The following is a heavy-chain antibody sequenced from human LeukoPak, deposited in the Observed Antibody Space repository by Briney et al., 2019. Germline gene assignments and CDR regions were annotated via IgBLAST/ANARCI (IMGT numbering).Heavy chain of an antibody. J-gene: IGHJ4*02. CDR2: INHSGRT. D-gene: IGHD2-2*01. V-gene: IGHV4-34*01. CDR1: GGSFSGYY. Sequence: SETLSLTSAVYGGSFSGYYWSWIRQPPGKGLEWIGEINHSGRTNYNPSLKSRGAISANTSRNPFSQNLSSLTFSVTAVYYCALVCNSISCYGSDYWGKGTLVIVSS. CDR3: ALVCNSISCYGSDY.